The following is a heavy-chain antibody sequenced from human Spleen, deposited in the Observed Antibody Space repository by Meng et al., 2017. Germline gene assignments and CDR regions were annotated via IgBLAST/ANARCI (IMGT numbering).Heavy chain of an antibody. D-gene: IGHD1-26*01. CDR3: AKGHRATTVDY. Sequence: GESLKISCAASGFTFSSYAMSWVRQAPGKGLVWVSRINSDGSSTSYADSVKGRFTISRDNSKNTLYLQMNSLRAEDTAVYYCAKGHRATTVDYWGQGTLVTVSS. CDR2: INSDGSST. V-gene: IGHV3-23*01. CDR1: GFTFSSYA. J-gene: IGHJ4*02.